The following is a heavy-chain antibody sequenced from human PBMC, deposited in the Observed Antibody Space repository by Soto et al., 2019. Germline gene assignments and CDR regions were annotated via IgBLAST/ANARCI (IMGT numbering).Heavy chain of an antibody. Sequence: EVRLVESGGGLVHPGGSLRLSCTASGFTFSHYEMHWVRQAPGKGLVWVSSIKSEYSDTNYADFGEGRFTLSRDNAKNTVFLEMNSLRVEDTAVYFCARGKLTRGLLISSYTWFGAWGLGTLVTV. CDR1: GFTFSHYE. V-gene: IGHV3-74*01. CDR2: IKSEYSDT. J-gene: IGHJ5*02. CDR3: ARGKLTRGLLISSYTWFGA. D-gene: IGHD3-10*01.